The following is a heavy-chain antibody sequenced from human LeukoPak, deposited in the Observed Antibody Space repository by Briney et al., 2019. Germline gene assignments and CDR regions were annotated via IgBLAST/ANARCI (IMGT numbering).Heavy chain of an antibody. D-gene: IGHD4-23*01. Sequence: GGSLRLSCAASGFTFSSYAMSWVRQAPGKGLEWVSAISGSGGSTYYADSVKGRFTISRDNSNNTLYLQMNSLRAEDTAVYYCAKSGRGYGGNSLRFDYWGQGTLVTVSS. CDR1: GFTFSSYA. CDR2: ISGSGGST. V-gene: IGHV3-23*01. J-gene: IGHJ4*02. CDR3: AKSGRGYGGNSLRFDY.